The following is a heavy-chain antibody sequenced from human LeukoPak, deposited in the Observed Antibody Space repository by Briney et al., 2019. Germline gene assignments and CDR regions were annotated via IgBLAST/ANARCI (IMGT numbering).Heavy chain of an antibody. CDR1: GGSFSGYY. V-gene: IGHV4-34*01. Sequence: PSETLSLTCAVYGGSFSGYYWSWIRQPPGKGLEWIGEINHSGSTNYNPSLKSRVTISVDTSKNQFSLKLSSVTAADTAVYYCARVLGGHDYWGQGTLVTVSS. J-gene: IGHJ4*02. CDR3: ARVLGGHDY. D-gene: IGHD3-16*01. CDR2: INHSGST.